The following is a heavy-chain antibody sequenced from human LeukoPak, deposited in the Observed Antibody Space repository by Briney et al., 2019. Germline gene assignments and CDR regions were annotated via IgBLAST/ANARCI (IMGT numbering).Heavy chain of an antibody. Sequence: SETLSLXCTVSGGSISSGSYYWSWARQPPGKGLEWIGYIYYSGSTYYNPSLKSRVTISVDTSKNQFSLKLSSVTAADTALYSCARDSADTAMAPYSYYMDVWGKGTTLTVSS. CDR1: GGSISSGSYY. V-gene: IGHV4-30-4*08. CDR3: ARDSADTAMAPYSYYMDV. D-gene: IGHD5-18*01. CDR2: IYYSGST. J-gene: IGHJ6*03.